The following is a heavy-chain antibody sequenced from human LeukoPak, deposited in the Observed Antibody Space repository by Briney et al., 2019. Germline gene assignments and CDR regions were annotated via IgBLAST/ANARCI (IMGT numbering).Heavy chain of an antibody. V-gene: IGHV3-73*01. CDR3: RSWGGAFDI. CDR1: GFTFSGSA. CDR2: IRSKANSYAT. Sequence: QAGGSLRLSCAASGFTFSGSAMHWVRQASGKGLEWVGRIRSKANSYATAYAASVKGRFTISRDDSKNTAYLQMNSLKTEDTAVYYCRSWGGAFDIWGQGTMVTVSS. J-gene: IGHJ3*02. D-gene: IGHD3-16*01.